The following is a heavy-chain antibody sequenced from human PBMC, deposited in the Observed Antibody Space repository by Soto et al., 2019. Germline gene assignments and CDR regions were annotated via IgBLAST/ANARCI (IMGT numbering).Heavy chain of an antibody. CDR1: GFTFSTYW. CDR2: IKQDGSEK. D-gene: IGHD6-13*01. V-gene: IGHV3-7*03. Sequence: EVLLVESGGGLVQPGGSLRLSCAASGFTFSTYWMIWVRQAPGKGLEWVADIKQDGSEKNYVDSVKGRITISRDNAKNSLYLQMNSLRAEDTAVYYCARAAAAGIRGWFDPWGRGTLVTVSS. CDR3: ARAAAAGIRGWFDP. J-gene: IGHJ5*02.